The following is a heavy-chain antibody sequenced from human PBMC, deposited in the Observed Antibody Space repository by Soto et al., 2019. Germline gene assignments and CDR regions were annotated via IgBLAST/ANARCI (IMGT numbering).Heavy chain of an antibody. Sequence: PGESLKISCKGSGYSFTGYWIGWVRQMPGKGLEWMGIIYPGDSDTRYSPSFQGQVTISADKSISTAYLQWSSLKASDTAMYYCARESVAGTNYYYYGMDVWGQGTTVTVSS. J-gene: IGHJ6*02. V-gene: IGHV5-51*01. CDR2: IYPGDSDT. D-gene: IGHD6-19*01. CDR1: GYSFTGYW. CDR3: ARESVAGTNYYYYGMDV.